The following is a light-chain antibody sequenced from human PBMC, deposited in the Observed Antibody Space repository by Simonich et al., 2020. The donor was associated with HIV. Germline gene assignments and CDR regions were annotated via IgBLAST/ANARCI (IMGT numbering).Light chain of an antibody. CDR2: DAS. CDR3: QQYGSSPYT. Sequence: EIVLTQSPGTLSLSPGEGATLSCSASQSVSSNYLACYQQTPGLAPRLLIYDASSRATGIPDRFSGFGSGTDFTLTISRLEPEDFAVYYCQQYGSSPYTFGQGTKLEIK. CDR1: QSVSSNY. J-gene: IGKJ2*01. V-gene: IGKV3D-20*01.